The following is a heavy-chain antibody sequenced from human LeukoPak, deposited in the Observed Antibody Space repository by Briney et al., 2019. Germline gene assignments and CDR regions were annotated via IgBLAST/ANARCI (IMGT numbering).Heavy chain of an antibody. CDR3: VKGFDYDILTAPDY. CDR2: ISSNGGST. D-gene: IGHD3-9*01. CDR1: GFTFSSYA. Sequence: GRSLRLSCSASGFTFSSYAMHWVRQAPGKGLEYVSAISSNGGSTYYADSVKGRFTISRDNSKNTLYLQMSSLRAEDTAVYYCVKGFDYDILTAPDYWGQGTLVTVSS. V-gene: IGHV3-64D*06. J-gene: IGHJ4*02.